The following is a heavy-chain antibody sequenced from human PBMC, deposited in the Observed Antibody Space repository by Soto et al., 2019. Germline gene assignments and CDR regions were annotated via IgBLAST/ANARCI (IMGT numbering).Heavy chain of an antibody. D-gene: IGHD3-3*01. Sequence: PSETLSLTCTVSGGSISSGGSYWGWIRQPPGKGLEWIGYIYYSGNTYFNPSLKSRVTLSVDTSKNQFSLKLSSVTAADTAVYYCARDGSRYDFWSGFRRFGMDVWGQGTTVTVSS. CDR3: ARDGSRYDFWSGFRRFGMDV. V-gene: IGHV4-30-4*02. J-gene: IGHJ6*02. CDR1: GGSISSGGSY. CDR2: IYYSGNT.